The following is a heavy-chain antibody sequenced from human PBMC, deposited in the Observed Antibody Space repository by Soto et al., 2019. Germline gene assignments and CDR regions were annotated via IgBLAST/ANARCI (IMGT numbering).Heavy chain of an antibody. CDR3: AKDTSYIVVVVAAIAFDI. Sequence: GGSLRLSCAASGFTFSSYAMSWVRQAPGKGLEWVSAISGSGGSTYYADSVKGRFTISRDNSKNTLYLQMNSLRAEDTAVYYCAKDTSYIVVVVAAIAFDIWGQGTMVTVSS. J-gene: IGHJ3*02. CDR1: GFTFSSYA. D-gene: IGHD2-15*01. CDR2: ISGSGGST. V-gene: IGHV3-23*01.